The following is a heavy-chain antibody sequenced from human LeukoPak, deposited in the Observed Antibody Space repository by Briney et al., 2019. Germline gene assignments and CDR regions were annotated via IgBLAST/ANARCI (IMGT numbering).Heavy chain of an antibody. CDR2: ISAYNGNT. CDR1: GYTFTSYG. Sequence: GASVKVSCKASGYTFTSYGISWVRQAPGQGLEWMGWISAYNGNTNYAQKLQGRVTMTTDTSTSTAYMELRSLRSDDTAVYYCAREGHSGWLQSGQFDYWGQGTLVTVSS. CDR3: AREGHSGWLQSGQFDY. D-gene: IGHD5-24*01. V-gene: IGHV1-18*01. J-gene: IGHJ4*02.